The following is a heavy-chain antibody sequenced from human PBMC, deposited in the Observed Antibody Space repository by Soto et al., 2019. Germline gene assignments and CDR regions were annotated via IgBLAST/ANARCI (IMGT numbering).Heavy chain of an antibody. CDR2: IDHSGST. V-gene: IGHV4-34*01. CDR1: GGSFSAYY. J-gene: IGHJ6*02. Sequence: QVQLQQWGARLLKPSETLSLTCAVSGGSFSAYYWTWIRQPPGRGLEWIGEIDHSGSTNYNPSLEGRVTMSIDTAKNRFSLNVTSVTAADTAVYYCVRGLRYSGMDVWGQGTTVTVS. D-gene: IGHD2-15*01. CDR3: VRGLRYSGMDV.